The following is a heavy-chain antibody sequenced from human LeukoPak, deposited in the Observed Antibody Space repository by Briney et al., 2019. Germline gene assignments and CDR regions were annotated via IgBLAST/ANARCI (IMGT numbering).Heavy chain of an antibody. J-gene: IGHJ5*02. CDR1: GGSISSGSYY. Sequence: SETLSLTCTVSGGSISSGSYYWGWIRQPAGKGLEWIGRIHTSGSTNYNPSLKSRVTISVDTSKNQFSLKLSSVTAADTAVYYCARTGYSYGYWWFDPWGQGTLVTVSS. V-gene: IGHV4-61*02. CDR2: IHTSGST. D-gene: IGHD5-18*01. CDR3: ARTGYSYGYWWFDP.